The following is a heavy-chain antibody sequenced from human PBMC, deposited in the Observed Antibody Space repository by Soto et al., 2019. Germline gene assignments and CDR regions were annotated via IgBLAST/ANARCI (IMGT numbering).Heavy chain of an antibody. J-gene: IGHJ4*02. CDR3: ARGGRITRVY. V-gene: IGHV1-8*01. CDR1: GYTFTSYD. CDR2: MDPNSGNT. D-gene: IGHD3-10*01. Sequence: QVQLVQSGAEVKKPGASVKVSCKASGYTFTSYDINWVRQATGQGLEWMGWMDPNSGNTGYAQKFQGRVTMTMNTLICTAYMEPRSLISADTAMYYFARGGRITRVYWGQGTLVTVSS.